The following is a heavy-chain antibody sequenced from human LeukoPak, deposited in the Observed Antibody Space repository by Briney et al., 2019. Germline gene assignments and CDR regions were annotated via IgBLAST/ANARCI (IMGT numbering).Heavy chain of an antibody. CDR3: ARVSCSSTSCYALYYYFDY. CDR1: GYSISSGYY. CDR2: IYHSGST. D-gene: IGHD2-2*01. V-gene: IGHV4-38-2*02. Sequence: SETLSLTCTVSGYSISSGYYWGWIRQPPGKGLEWIGSIYHSGSTYYNPSLKSRVTISVDTSKNQFSLKLSSVTAADAAVYYCARVSCSSTSCYALYYYFDYWGQGTLVTVSS. J-gene: IGHJ4*02.